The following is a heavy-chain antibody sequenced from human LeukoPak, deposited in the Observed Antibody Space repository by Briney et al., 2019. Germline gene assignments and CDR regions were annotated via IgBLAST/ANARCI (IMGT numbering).Heavy chain of an antibody. D-gene: IGHD3-10*01. J-gene: IGHJ4*02. CDR2: IGYDGRFK. CDR3: ARDPRTGSPDYFDY. Sequence: GTSLRLSCATSGFTFNNYPMHWVRQAPGKGLEWAAVIGYDGRFKFHSDSVKGRFTISRDDSKNTLYLQMNSLRPEDTAVYYCARDPRTGSPDYFDYWGQGTLVTVST. V-gene: IGHV3-30*04. CDR1: GFTFNNYP.